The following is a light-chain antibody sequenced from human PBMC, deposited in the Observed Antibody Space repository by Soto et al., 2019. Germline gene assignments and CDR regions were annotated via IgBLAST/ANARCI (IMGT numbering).Light chain of an antibody. CDR2: GAS. V-gene: IGKV3-15*01. CDR3: QQYNNWPYT. J-gene: IGKJ2*01. Sequence: EIVMTQSPATLSVSPGERATLSCRASQSVSSNLAWYQQKPGQAPRLLIYGASTRATGIPARFGGRGSGTELSLTISSLQHEGFAVYYCQQYNNWPYTFGQGTKLEIK. CDR1: QSVSSN.